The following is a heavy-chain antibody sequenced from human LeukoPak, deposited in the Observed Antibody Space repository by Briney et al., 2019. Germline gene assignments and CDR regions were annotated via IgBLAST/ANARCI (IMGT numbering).Heavy chain of an antibody. CDR2: IKTDGSER. V-gene: IGHV3-7*01. J-gene: IGHJ1*01. D-gene: IGHD3-22*01. CDR3: ATYSSLNRREFQF. CDR1: GFTFSNYW. Sequence: GGSLRLSCEGSGFTFSNYWMGWVRQAPGKGLQWVANIKTDGSERYYVDSVKGRFTISRDNAKNSLYLQMNSLRAEDTAVYYCATYSSLNRREFQFWGQGTLLTVSS.